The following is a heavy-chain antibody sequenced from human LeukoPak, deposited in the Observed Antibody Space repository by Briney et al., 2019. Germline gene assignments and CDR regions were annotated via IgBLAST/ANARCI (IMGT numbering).Heavy chain of an antibody. CDR1: GASISSYY. CDR2: IYYSGST. Sequence: PSETLSLTCTVSGASISSYYWSWIRQPPGKGLERIGYIYYSGSTNYNPSLKSRVTISVDTSKNQFSLKLSSVTAADTAVYYCARVRRGSGYGGVDYWGQGTLVTVSS. D-gene: IGHD3-22*01. V-gene: IGHV4-59*01. CDR3: ARVRRGSGYGGVDY. J-gene: IGHJ4*02.